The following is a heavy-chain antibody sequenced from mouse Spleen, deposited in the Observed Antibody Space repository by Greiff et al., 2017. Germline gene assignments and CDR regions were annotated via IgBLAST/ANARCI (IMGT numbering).Heavy chain of an antibody. Sequence: VQLKQSGGGLVKPGGSLKLSCAASGFTFSSYAMSWVRQTPEKRLEWVASISSGGSTYYPDSVKGRFTISRDNARNILYLQMSSLRSEDTAMYYCARGSHAWFAYWGQGTLVTVSA. J-gene: IGHJ3*01. CDR3: ARGSHAWFAY. CDR1: GFTFSSYA. V-gene: IGHV5-6-5*01. CDR2: ISSGGST.